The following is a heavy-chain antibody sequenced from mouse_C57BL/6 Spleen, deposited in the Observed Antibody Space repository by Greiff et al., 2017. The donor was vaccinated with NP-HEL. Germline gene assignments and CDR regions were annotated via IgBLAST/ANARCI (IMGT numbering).Heavy chain of an antibody. D-gene: IGHD2-4*01. J-gene: IGHJ4*01. CDR3: ARHDYGFYYAMDY. CDR2: INPSNGGT. Sequence: QVQLQQPGTELVKPGASVKLSCKASGYTFTSYWMHWVKQRPGQGLEWIGNINPSNGGTNYNEKFKSKATLTVDKSSSTAYMQLSSLTSGDSAVYYCARHDYGFYYAMDYWGQGTSVTVSS. CDR1: GYTFTSYW. V-gene: IGHV1-53*01.